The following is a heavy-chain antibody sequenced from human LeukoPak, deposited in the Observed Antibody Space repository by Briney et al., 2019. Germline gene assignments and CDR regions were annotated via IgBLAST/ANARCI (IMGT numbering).Heavy chain of an antibody. J-gene: IGHJ5*02. CDR1: GGSISHYY. D-gene: IGHD3-10*01. Sequence: SETLSLTCTVSGGSISHYYWSWIRQVPGKGLEWIGDIYYSGSTNYNPSLESRVTISVDTSKNQFSLKVYSVTAADTAVYFCARLSWPGRGSRFDPWGQGTLVTVSS. V-gene: IGHV4-59*01. CDR3: ARLSWPGRGSRFDP. CDR2: IYYSGST.